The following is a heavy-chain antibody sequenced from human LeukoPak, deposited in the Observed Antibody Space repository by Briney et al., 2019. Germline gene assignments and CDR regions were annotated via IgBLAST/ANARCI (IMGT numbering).Heavy chain of an antibody. CDR1: GGALSGYS. J-gene: IGHJ4*02. CDR3: ARGRSYEYGDYDC. V-gene: IGHV4-34*01. D-gene: IGHD4-17*01. Sequence: SETLSLTCAVYGGALSGYSWSWIRQPPGKGLEWIGEIDPNKTSNYNPSLKSRVIVSIDTCKNQFSLNLRSVTAADTAIYYCARGRSYEYGDYDCWGQGTLVTVSS. CDR2: IDPNKTS.